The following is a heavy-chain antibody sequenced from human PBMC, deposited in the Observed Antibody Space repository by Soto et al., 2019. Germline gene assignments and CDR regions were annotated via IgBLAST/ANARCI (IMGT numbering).Heavy chain of an antibody. CDR2: TSYDGSNN. D-gene: IGHD3-16*01. CDR3: ARWGTTGGLDV. J-gene: IGHJ4*02. V-gene: IGHV3-33*05. CDR1: GFTFRSYV. Sequence: QVQLVESGGGVVQPGTSLRLSCVGSGFTFRSYVIHWVRQAPGKGLEWVALTSYDGSNNFYGDSVKGRFTISRHNSRNTVELQMDSLRFEDTALLYCARWGTTGGLDVWGQGTLVSVSS.